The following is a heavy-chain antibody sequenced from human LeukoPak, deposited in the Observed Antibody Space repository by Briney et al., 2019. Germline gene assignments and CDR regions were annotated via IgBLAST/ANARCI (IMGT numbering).Heavy chain of an antibody. Sequence: PGRSLRLSCAASGFAFSSYSMHWVRQAPGKGLEWVAVISYDGSNKYYADSVKGRFTISRDNSKNTLYLQMNSLRAEDTTVYYCARDHYYYGMDVWGQGTTVTVSS. CDR2: ISYDGSNK. CDR3: ARDHYYYGMDV. J-gene: IGHJ6*02. V-gene: IGHV3-30*04. CDR1: GFAFSSYS.